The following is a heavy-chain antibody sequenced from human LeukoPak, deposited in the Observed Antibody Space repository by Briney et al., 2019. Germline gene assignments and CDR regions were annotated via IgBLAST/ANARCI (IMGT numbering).Heavy chain of an antibody. Sequence: APQSLAYAIDGRCVGKEYRSWSRQPPGKGQEWIGYIYHTGPTRYNPSLNSRVTISVETSKNQFSLRLNSVTAADMAIYYCARLDSGDHGNIPHWGQGTLVTVSS. J-gene: IGHJ1*01. CDR2: IYHTGPT. CDR3: ARLDSGDHGNIPH. CDR1: GRCVGKEY. V-gene: IGHV4-59*08. D-gene: IGHD1-26*01.